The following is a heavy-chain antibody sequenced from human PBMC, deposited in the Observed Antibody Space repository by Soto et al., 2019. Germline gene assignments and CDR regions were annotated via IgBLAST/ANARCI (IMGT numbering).Heavy chain of an antibody. D-gene: IGHD6-6*01. Sequence: QVQLVESGGGVVQPGRSLRLSCAASGFTFSSYGMHWVRQAPGKGLEWVAVISYDGSNKYYADSVKGRFTISRDNSKNTLYLQMNSLIAEDTSVYYCAKDHSSSSGYFDYWGQGTLVTVSS. J-gene: IGHJ4*02. CDR3: AKDHSSSSGYFDY. CDR1: GFTFSSYG. CDR2: ISYDGSNK. V-gene: IGHV3-30*18.